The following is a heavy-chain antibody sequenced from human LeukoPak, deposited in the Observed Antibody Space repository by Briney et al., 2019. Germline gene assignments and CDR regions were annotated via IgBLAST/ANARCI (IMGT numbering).Heavy chain of an antibody. CDR3: ASPSYDFWSGYFRAGNDC. CDR2: IYTSGST. D-gene: IGHD3-3*01. Sequence: SETLSLTCTVSGGSISSYYWSWIRQPAGKGLEWIGRIYTSGSTNYNPSLKSRVTMSVDTSKNQFSLKLSSVTAADTAVYYCASPSYDFWSGYFRAGNDCWGQGTLVTVSS. V-gene: IGHV4-4*07. CDR1: GGSISSYY. J-gene: IGHJ4*02.